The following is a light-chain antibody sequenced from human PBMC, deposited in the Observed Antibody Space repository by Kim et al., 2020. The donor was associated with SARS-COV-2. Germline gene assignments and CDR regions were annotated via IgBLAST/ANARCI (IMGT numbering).Light chain of an antibody. J-gene: IGKJ1*01. V-gene: IGKV1D-16*01. CDR2: AAS. CDR3: QQYDSYPRT. Sequence: DIQMTQSPSSLSASIGDRVTITCRASQGISSWLAWYQQKPEKAPKCLIYAASSLQSGVPSRFSGSGSGTDFTLTISSLQPEDFATYCCQQYDSYPRTFGQGTRVEIK. CDR1: QGISSW.